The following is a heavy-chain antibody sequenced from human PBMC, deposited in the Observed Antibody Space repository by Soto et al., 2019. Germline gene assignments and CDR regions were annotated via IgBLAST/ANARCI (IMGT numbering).Heavy chain of an antibody. CDR3: GSSMVPGSRGFDS. V-gene: IGHV1-8*01. CDR2: MNPNSGNT. D-gene: IGHD3-10*01. Sequence: QVQLVQSGAEVKKPGASVKVSCKASGYTFTSYDINWVRQATEQGLEWMGWMNPNSGNTGYAQKFQGRVTMTRNTAIRTDYFELSSMRSENTAMYYCGSSMVPGSRGFDSWGQGTLVTVSS. J-gene: IGHJ5*01. CDR1: GYTFTSYD.